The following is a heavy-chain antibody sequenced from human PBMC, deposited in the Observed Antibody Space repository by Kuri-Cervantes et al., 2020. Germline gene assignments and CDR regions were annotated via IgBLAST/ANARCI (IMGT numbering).Heavy chain of an antibody. V-gene: IGHV1-2*02. CDR2: INPNSGGT. Sequence: VKVSCKASGYTFTGYYMHWVRQAPGQGLEWMGWINPNSGGTNYAQKFQGRVTMTRDTSISTAYMELSRLRSDDTAVYYCARDLVVAGTSYYFDYWGQGTLVTVSS. CDR1: GYTFTGYY. J-gene: IGHJ4*02. CDR3: ARDLVVAGTSYYFDY. D-gene: IGHD6-19*01.